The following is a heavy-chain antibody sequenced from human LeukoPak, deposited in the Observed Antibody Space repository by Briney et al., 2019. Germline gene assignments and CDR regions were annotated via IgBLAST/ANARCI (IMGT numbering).Heavy chain of an antibody. V-gene: IGHV3-15*01. CDR3: TTIGSSWGVDY. Sequence: GSLRLSCEGSGFTFSAAWKTWVRQAPGKGLEWVGRIKSKTNGGTIDYAAPVKGRFTISRDDSRNTLYLQMNSLKTEDTAVYYCTTIGSSWGVDYWGQGTRVTVSS. J-gene: IGHJ4*02. CDR2: IKSKTNGGTI. CDR1: GFTFSAAW. D-gene: IGHD6-13*01.